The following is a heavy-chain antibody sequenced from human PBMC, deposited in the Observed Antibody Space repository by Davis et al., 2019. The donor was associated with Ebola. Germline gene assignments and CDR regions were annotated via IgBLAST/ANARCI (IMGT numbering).Heavy chain of an antibody. CDR1: GFTFSSYW. Sequence: GESLKISCAASGFTFSSYWMSWVRQAPGKGLEWVANIKQDGSEKYYVDSVKGRFTISRDNAKNSLYLQMNSLRAEDTAVYYCARDNGQQLVPDYYYYYGMDVWGQGTTVTVSS. D-gene: IGHD6-13*01. CDR3: ARDNGQQLVPDYYYYYGMDV. J-gene: IGHJ6*02. V-gene: IGHV3-7*01. CDR2: IKQDGSEK.